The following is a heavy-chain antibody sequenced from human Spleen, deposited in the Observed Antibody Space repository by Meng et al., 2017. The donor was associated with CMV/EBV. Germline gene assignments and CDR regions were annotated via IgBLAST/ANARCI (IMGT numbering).Heavy chain of an antibody. CDR1: GYTFTGHY. V-gene: IGHV1-2*02. D-gene: IGHD7-27*01. CDR3: ARDNNWGPDY. Sequence: VSGKASGYTFTGHYFHWVRQAPGQGLEWMGWIHPHRGDTNYAQQFQGRVTLTRDTSINTGYMELTRLTSDDTAVYYCARDNNWGPDYWGQGTLVTVSS. CDR2: IHPHRGDT. J-gene: IGHJ4*02.